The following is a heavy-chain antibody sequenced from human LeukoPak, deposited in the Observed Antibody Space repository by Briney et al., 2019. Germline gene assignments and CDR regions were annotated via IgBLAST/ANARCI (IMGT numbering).Heavy chain of an antibody. Sequence: GGSLRLSCAASGFTFSSYAMSWVRQAPGKGVEWVSAISGSGGSTYYADSVKGRFTISRDNSKNTLYLQMNSLRAEDTAVYYCADTKWEPTQGYFDYWGQGTLVTVSS. D-gene: IGHD1-26*01. CDR1: GFTFSSYA. CDR3: ADTKWEPTQGYFDY. J-gene: IGHJ4*02. CDR2: ISGSGGST. V-gene: IGHV3-23*01.